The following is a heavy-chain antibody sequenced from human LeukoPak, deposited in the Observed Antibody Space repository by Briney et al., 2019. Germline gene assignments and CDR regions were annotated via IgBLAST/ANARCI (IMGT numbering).Heavy chain of an antibody. J-gene: IGHJ3*02. D-gene: IGHD3-10*01. V-gene: IGHV1-3*01. CDR3: ARTYGSGSLAAFDI. CDR1: GYTFTSYG. CDR2: INAGNGNT. Sequence: ASVKVSCKASGYTFTSYGISWVRQAPGQRLEWMGWINAGNGNTKYSQKFQGRVTITRDTSASTAYMELSSLRSEDTAVYYCARTYGSGSLAAFDIWGQGTMVTVSS.